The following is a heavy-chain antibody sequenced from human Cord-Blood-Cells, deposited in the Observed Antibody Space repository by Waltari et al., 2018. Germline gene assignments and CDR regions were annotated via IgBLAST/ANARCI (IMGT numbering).Heavy chain of an antibody. CDR2: SVPGDLHT. Sequence: EVQLVQSGAEVKKPGESLKISCKGSGYSFTSYWIGWVRQMHGKGLEWMGTSVPGDLHTRYSPSFQGQVTISADKSISTAYLQWSSLKASDTAMYYCASLPFGYSGYDWGFDYWGQGTLVTVSS. J-gene: IGHJ4*02. V-gene: IGHV5-51*01. CDR1: GYSFTSYW. CDR3: ASLPFGYSGYDWGFDY. D-gene: IGHD5-12*01.